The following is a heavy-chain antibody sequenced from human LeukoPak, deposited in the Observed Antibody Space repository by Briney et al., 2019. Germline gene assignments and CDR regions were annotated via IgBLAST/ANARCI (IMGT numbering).Heavy chain of an antibody. CDR3: ARVGYGGYGVLDY. J-gene: IGHJ4*02. V-gene: IGHV4-59*12. CDR2: INYTGST. Sequence: SETLSLTCTVSGGSINIYYWSWIRQPPGKGLEWIGYINYTGSTNYNPSLKSRVTLSFDMSKNQFSLKLTSVTAADTAMYYCARVGYGGYGVLDYWGQGTLVTVSS. CDR1: GGSINIYY. D-gene: IGHD5-12*01.